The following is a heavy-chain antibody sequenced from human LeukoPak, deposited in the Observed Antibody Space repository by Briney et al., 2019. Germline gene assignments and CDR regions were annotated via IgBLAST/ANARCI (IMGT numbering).Heavy chain of an antibody. J-gene: IGHJ4*02. D-gene: IGHD6-19*01. Sequence: SETLSLTCGVSGGSISSSSYYWGWIRQPPGKGLEWIGSIYYSVSTYDNPSLKSRVTISVDTSKNQFSLKLSSVTAADPAVYYCARGRIAVAGTYFASWGQGTLVTVSS. CDR3: ARGRIAVAGTYFAS. V-gene: IGHV4-39*07. CDR2: IYYSVST. CDR1: GGSISSSSYY.